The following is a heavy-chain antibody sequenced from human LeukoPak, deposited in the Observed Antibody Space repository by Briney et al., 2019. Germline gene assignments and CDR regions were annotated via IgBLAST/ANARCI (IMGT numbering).Heavy chain of an antibody. CDR1: GFTLSNAW. V-gene: IGHV3-15*01. J-gene: IGHJ4*02. CDR2: IKRKTDGGVS. CDR3: TTGGPIALQFLEWLFDC. Sequence: GGSLRLSCAASGFTLSNAWMSWVRHPPGKGREWVGRIKRKTDGGVSSYAAPVKPRFTISRDDSKNTLYLQMNSVKTEDTAVYYGTTGGPIALQFLEWLFDCWGQGILVTVSS. D-gene: IGHD3-3*01.